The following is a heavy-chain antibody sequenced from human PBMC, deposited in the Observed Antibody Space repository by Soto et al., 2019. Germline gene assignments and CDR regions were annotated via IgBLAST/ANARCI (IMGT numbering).Heavy chain of an antibody. Sequence: ASVKVSCKASGYTFTGYYMHWVRQAPGQGLEWMGWINPNSGGTNYAQKFQGRVTMTRDTSISTAYMELSRLRSDDTAVYYCARTGRYDILTGYYYYGMDVWGQGTTVTVYS. CDR1: GYTFTGYY. J-gene: IGHJ6*02. V-gene: IGHV1-2*02. D-gene: IGHD3-9*01. CDR3: ARTGRYDILTGYYYYGMDV. CDR2: INPNSGGT.